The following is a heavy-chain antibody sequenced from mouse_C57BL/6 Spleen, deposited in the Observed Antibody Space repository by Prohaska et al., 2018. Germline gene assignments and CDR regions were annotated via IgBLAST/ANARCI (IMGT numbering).Heavy chain of an antibody. D-gene: IGHD2-12*01. Sequence: VRRAPGKGLEWIGEINPDSSTINYAPSLKDKFIISRDNAKNTLFLQMSKVRSEDTALYYCARNDNYAVDYWGQGTSVTVSS. CDR2: INPDSSTI. J-gene: IGHJ4*01. V-gene: IGHV4-1*01. CDR3: ARNDNYAVDY.